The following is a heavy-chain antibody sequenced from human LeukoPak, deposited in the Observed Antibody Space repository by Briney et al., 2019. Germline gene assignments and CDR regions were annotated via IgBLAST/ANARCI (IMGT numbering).Heavy chain of an antibody. CDR3: AKNSNYYGSSGSYYFDY. Sequence: GGSLRLSCAASGFTFSSYAMSWVRQAPGKGLEWVSAISGSGAGTYYADSVKGRFTISRDDSKNTLYLQMNSLRAEDTAVYYCAKNSNYYGSSGSYYFDYWGQGTLVTVSS. D-gene: IGHD3-22*01. V-gene: IGHV3-23*01. CDR2: ISGSGAGT. CDR1: GFTFSSYA. J-gene: IGHJ4*02.